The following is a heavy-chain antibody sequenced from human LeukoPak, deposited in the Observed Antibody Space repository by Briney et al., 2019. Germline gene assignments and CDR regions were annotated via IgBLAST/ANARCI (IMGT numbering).Heavy chain of an antibody. D-gene: IGHD3-3*01. J-gene: IGHJ5*02. CDR3: AREAVTIFGLVRTQTTKGPHRFDP. Sequence: HGASVKVSCKASGYTFTSYHMHWVRQAPGQGLEWTGIINPSGGSTNYAQKFQGRVTMTRDMSTRTVYTELSSLRSGDTAVYYCAREAVTIFGLVRTQTTKGPHRFDPWGQGTLVTVSS. V-gene: IGHV1-46*01. CDR2: INPSGGST. CDR1: GYTFTSYH.